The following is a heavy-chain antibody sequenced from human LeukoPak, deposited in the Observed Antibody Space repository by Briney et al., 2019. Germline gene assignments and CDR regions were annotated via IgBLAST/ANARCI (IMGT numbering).Heavy chain of an antibody. CDR1: GYTFTGYY. Sequence: ASVKVSCKASGYTFTGYYMHWVRQAPGQGLEWMGWINPNSGGTNYAQKFQGRVTMTRDTSISTAYMELSRLRSDDTAVYYCARTLGSSGSYHDAFDIWGQGTMVTVSS. J-gene: IGHJ3*02. V-gene: IGHV1-2*02. CDR2: INPNSGGT. D-gene: IGHD1-26*01. CDR3: ARTLGSSGSYHDAFDI.